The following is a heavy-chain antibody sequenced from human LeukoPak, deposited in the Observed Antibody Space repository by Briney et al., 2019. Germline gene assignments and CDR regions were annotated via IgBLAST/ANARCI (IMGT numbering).Heavy chain of an antibody. CDR2: VYSTGTT. J-gene: IGHJ4*02. Sequence: PSETLTLTCSVAGDSISSGSKYWNWIRQPAGKGLQWIGRVYSTGTTNYNSSLKSRLTISLDTSKNQFSLNLRSVTAPDTAVYYCARLIGLGEVSPYFDFWGQGRLVTVSS. CDR3: ARLIGLGEVSPYFDF. V-gene: IGHV4-61*02. CDR1: GDSISSGSKY. D-gene: IGHD3-16*02.